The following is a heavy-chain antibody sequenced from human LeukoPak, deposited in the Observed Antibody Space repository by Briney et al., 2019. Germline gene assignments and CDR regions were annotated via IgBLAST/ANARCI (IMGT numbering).Heavy chain of an antibody. Sequence: GASVKVSCKASGYTFTSYYMHWVRQAPGQGLEWMGIINPSGGSTSYAQKFQGRVTMTRDMSTSTVYMELSSLRSEDTAVYYCARARGRYFDWEDWGQGTLVTVSS. CDR1: GYTFTSYY. J-gene: IGHJ4*02. D-gene: IGHD3-9*01. CDR3: ARARGRYFDWED. CDR2: INPSGGST. V-gene: IGHV1-46*01.